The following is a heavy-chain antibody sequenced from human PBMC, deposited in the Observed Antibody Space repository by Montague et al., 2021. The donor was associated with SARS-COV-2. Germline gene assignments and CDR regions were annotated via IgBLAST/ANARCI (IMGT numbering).Heavy chain of an antibody. V-gene: IGHV2-70*01. D-gene: IGHD6-19*01. J-gene: IGHJ4*02. CDR3: ARISARYSSGWSAFDY. CDR1: GFSLSTSGMC. Sequence: PALVKPTQTLTLTCTFSGFSLSTSGMCVSWIRQPPGKALEWLALIDWXXXKYYSTSLKTRLTISKDTSKNQVVLTMTNMDPVDTATYYCARISARYSSGWSAFDYWGQGTLVTVSS. CDR2: IDWXXXK.